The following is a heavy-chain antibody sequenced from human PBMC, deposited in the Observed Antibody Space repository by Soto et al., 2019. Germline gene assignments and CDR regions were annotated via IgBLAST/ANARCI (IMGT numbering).Heavy chain of an antibody. J-gene: IGHJ4*02. CDR3: ARHHFRGAAY. Sequence: PSETLSLTCTVSGGSISSSSYYWGWIRQPPGKGLEWIGSIYYSGSTYYNPSLKSRVTISVDTSKNQFSLKLSSVTAADTAVYYCARHHFRGAAYWGQGTLVTVSS. CDR1: GGSISSSSYY. D-gene: IGHD3-10*01. CDR2: IYYSGST. V-gene: IGHV4-39*01.